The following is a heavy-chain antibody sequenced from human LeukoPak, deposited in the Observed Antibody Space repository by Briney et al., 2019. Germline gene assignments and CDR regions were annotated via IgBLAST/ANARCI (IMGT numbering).Heavy chain of an antibody. J-gene: IGHJ4*02. CDR3: XXXXXXXXXXXXXXXXRLDY. V-gene: IGHV4-31*03. CDR2: IYYSGST. CDR1: GGSISSGGYY. Sequence: SETLSLTCTVSGGSISSGGYYWSWIRQHPGKGLEWIGYIYYSGSTYYNPSLKSRVTISVDTSKNQFSLKLSSVTAADTAVYXXXXXXXXXXXXXXXXXXRLDYWGQGTLVTVSS.